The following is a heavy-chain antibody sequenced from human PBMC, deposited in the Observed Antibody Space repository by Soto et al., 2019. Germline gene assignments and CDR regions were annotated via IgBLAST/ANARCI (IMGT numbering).Heavy chain of an antibody. D-gene: IGHD3-9*01. CDR3: ARDGDYDILTGYSLYGMDV. J-gene: IGHJ6*02. CDR2: IIPIFGTA. CDR1: GGTFSSYA. V-gene: IGHV1-69*06. Sequence: QVQLVQSGAEVKKPGSSVKVSCKASGGTFSSYAISWVRQAPGQGLEWMGGIIPIFGTANYAQKFQGRVTITADKSTSTAYMELRSLRSEDTAVYYCARDGDYDILTGYSLYGMDVWGQGTTVTVSS.